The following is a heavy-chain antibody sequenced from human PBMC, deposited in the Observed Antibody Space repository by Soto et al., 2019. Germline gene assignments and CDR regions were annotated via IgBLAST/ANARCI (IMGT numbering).Heavy chain of an antibody. CDR3: ARNGRATYYYDSSGYYPPYFDY. D-gene: IGHD3-22*01. CDR2: IYYSRRT. Sequence: PSETLSLTCTVSGGSISSGGYYWSWIRHHPRKCLEWTGYIYYSRRTYYNPSLKSRVTISVDTSKNQFSLKLSSVTDADTDVYYCARNGRATYYYDSSGYYPPYFDYWGQGTLVTVSS. J-gene: IGHJ4*02. CDR1: GGSISSGGYY. V-gene: IGHV4-31*03.